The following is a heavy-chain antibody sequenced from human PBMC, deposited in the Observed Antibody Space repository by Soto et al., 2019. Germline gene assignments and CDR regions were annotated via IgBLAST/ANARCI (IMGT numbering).Heavy chain of an antibody. CDR3: ARGYSSSWYMSYYYYMDV. CDR2: TRNKANSYTT. CDR1: GFTFSDHY. Sequence: GGSLRLSCAASGFTFSDHYMDWVRQAPGKGLEWVGRTRNKANSYTTEYAASGKGRFTISRDDSKNSLYLQMNSLKTEDTAVYYCARGYSSSWYMSYYYYMDVWGKGTTVTVS. D-gene: IGHD6-13*01. V-gene: IGHV3-72*01. J-gene: IGHJ6*03.